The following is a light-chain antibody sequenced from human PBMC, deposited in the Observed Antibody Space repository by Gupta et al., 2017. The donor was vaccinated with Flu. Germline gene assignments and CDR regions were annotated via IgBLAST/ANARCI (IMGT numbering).Light chain of an antibody. CDR1: QSLGYRNGSSY. Sequence: PSTLAQAASIFGSTSQSLGYRNGSSYSTWLQQRPGQSPRRLIYEFCNQDAGVPSIFSGSGSFTDFPLKISRLDAEDVRFYYCMYDTHPWTFGQGTRLEI. CDR3: MYDTHPWT. CDR2: EFC. J-gene: IGKJ2*02. V-gene: IGKV2-30*01.